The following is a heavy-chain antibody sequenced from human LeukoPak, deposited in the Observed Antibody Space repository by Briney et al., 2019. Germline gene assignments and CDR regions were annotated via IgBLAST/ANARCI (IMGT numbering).Heavy chain of an antibody. J-gene: IGHJ4*02. CDR3: ARSGYDSSYFDY. Sequence: PPETLSLTCTVSGGSISSYYWSWIRQPPGKGLEWIGYIYYSGSTNYNPSLKSRVTISVDTSKNQFSLKLSSVTAADTAFYYCARSGYDSSYFDYWGQGTLVTVSS. CDR1: GGSISSYY. CDR2: IYYSGST. V-gene: IGHV4-59*01. D-gene: IGHD5-12*01.